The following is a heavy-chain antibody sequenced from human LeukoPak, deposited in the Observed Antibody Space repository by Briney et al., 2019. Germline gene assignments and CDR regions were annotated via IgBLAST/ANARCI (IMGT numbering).Heavy chain of an antibody. CDR2: INHSGST. Sequence: PSETLSLTCAVYGGSFSGYYWSWIRQPPGKGLEWIGEINHSGSTNYNPSLKSRVTISVDTSKNQFSLKLSSVTAADTAVYYCARRPTRYCSGGSCYSRAGWFDPWGQGTLVTVSS. V-gene: IGHV4-34*01. D-gene: IGHD2-15*01. CDR1: GGSFSGYY. J-gene: IGHJ5*02. CDR3: ARRPTRYCSGGSCYSRAGWFDP.